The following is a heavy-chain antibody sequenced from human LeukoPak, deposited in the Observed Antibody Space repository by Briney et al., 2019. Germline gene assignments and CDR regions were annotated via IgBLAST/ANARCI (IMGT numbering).Heavy chain of an antibody. CDR1: GASVTSHH. CDR3: ARGLGVGADRALDY. Sequence: PSETLSLTCAVSGASVTSHHWAWIRQPAGKGLEWIGRIFNSGSTDYNPSLKSRVTMSVDTSKNQFSVKVNSVTAADTAVYYCARGLGVGADRALDYWGQGTLVTVSS. V-gene: IGHV4-4*07. D-gene: IGHD1-26*01. CDR2: IFNSGST. J-gene: IGHJ4*02.